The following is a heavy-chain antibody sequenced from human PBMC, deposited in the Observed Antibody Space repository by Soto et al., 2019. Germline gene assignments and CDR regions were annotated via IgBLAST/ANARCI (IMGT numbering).Heavy chain of an antibody. D-gene: IGHD1-26*01. CDR1: GGSISNSNW. Sequence: QVQLQESGPGLVKPSGTLSLTCAVFGGSISNSNWWTWVRQPPGKGLGWIGEIFHSGSTNYNSSIMSRVTISVDKANNQFSLKLSFDNAADTAVYYCAHRPRVGAAIWGQGTLVTVSS. V-gene: IGHV4-4*02. J-gene: IGHJ4*02. CDR3: AHRPRVGAAI. CDR2: IFHSGST.